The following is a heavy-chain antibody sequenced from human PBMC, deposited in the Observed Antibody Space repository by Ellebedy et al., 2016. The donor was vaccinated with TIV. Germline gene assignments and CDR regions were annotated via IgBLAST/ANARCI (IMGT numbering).Heavy chain of an antibody. CDR3: ARHTDYALDY. CDR2: IRQDGSEK. Sequence: PGGSLRLSCAASGFTFSSYWMHWVRQAPGKGLECVANIRQDGSEKSYVDSVKGRFTISRDNATTSLHLQMNGLRDEDAAVYYCARHTDYALDYWGQGALVTVSS. V-gene: IGHV3-7*01. J-gene: IGHJ4*02. CDR1: GFTFSSYW. D-gene: IGHD4-17*01.